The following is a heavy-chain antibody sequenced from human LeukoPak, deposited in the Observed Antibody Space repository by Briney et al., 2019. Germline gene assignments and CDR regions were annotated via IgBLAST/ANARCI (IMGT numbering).Heavy chain of an antibody. CDR3: ARYDSSDYYFDY. CDR1: GFTFSSYW. V-gene: IGHV3-21*01. Sequence: PGGSLRLSCAASGFTFSSYWMSWVRQAPGKGLDWVSSISSSSSYIYYADSVKGRFTISRDNAKNSLYLQMNSLRAEDTAVYYCARYDSSDYYFDYWGQGTLVTVSS. J-gene: IGHJ4*02. CDR2: ISSSSSYI. D-gene: IGHD3-22*01.